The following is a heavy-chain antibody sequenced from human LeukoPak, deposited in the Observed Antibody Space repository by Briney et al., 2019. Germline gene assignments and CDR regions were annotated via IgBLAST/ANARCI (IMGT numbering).Heavy chain of an antibody. CDR3: ARQPWELLNYYYGMDV. J-gene: IGHJ6*02. CDR1: GGSISSGSYY. Sequence: SQTLSLTCTVSGGSISSGSYYWSWIRQPAGKGLEWIGRIYTSGSTNYNPSLKSRVTISVDTSKNQFSLKLSSVTAADTAVYYCARQPWELLNYYYGMDVWGQGTTVTVSS. D-gene: IGHD1-26*01. V-gene: IGHV4-61*02. CDR2: IYTSGST.